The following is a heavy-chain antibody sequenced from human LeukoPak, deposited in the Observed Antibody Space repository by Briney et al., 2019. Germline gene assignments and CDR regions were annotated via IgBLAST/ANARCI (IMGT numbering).Heavy chain of an antibody. CDR2: IIPIFGTA. Sequence: SVKVSCKASGGTFSSYAISWVRQAPGQGLEWMGGIIPIFGTANYAQKFQGRVTITTDESTSTAYMELSSLRSEDTAVYYCASADIVVVPAAEFSPGYYYYYMDVWGKGTTVTVSS. CDR1: GGTFSSYA. D-gene: IGHD2-2*01. CDR3: ASADIVVVPAAEFSPGYYYYYMDV. J-gene: IGHJ6*03. V-gene: IGHV1-69*05.